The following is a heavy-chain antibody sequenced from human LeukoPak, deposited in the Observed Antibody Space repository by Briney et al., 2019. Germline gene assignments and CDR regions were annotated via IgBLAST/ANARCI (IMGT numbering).Heavy chain of an antibody. V-gene: IGHV1-18*01. CDR3: ARVTLGYLDV. D-gene: IGHD3-16*01. J-gene: IGHJ6*02. CDR2: ISAYNGNT. Sequence: VRQAPGXXLEXMGWISAYNGNTNYAQKLQGRVTMTTDTSTSTAYMELRSLRSDDTAVYYCARVTLGYLDVWGQGTTVTVSS.